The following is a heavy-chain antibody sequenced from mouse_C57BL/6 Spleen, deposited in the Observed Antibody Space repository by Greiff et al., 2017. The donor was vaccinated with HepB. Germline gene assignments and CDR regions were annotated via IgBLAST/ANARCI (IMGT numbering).Heavy chain of an antibody. V-gene: IGHV5-16*01. CDR2: INYDGSST. J-gene: IGHJ2*01. D-gene: IGHD1-1*01. CDR3: ARDRYYGSSHFDY. Sequence: DVQLVESEGGLVQPGSSMKLSCTASGFTFSDYYMAWVRQVPEKGLEWVANINYDGSSTYYLDSLKSRFIISRDNAKNILYLQMSSLKSEDTATYYCARDRYYGSSHFDYWGQGTTLTVSS. CDR1: GFTFSDYY.